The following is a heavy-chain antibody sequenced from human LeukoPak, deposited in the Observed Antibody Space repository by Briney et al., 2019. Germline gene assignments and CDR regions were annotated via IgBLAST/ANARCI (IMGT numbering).Heavy chain of an antibody. CDR3: ARGQLWTDFDY. D-gene: IGHD5-18*01. CDR2: INSDGSST. Sequence: PGGSLRLSCAASGFTFSSYWMHWVRQAPGKGLVWVSRINSDGSSTSYADSVKGRFTISRDNAKNTLYLQMNSLRAVDTAVYYCARGQLWTDFDYWGQGTLVTVSS. J-gene: IGHJ4*02. CDR1: GFTFSSYW. V-gene: IGHV3-74*01.